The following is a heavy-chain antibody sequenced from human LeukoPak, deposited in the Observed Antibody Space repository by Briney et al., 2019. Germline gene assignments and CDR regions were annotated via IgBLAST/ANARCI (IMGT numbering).Heavy chain of an antibody. J-gene: IGHJ4*02. CDR1: GFTFSSYA. CDR2: ISFDGSNK. CDR3: AKDHYDSSGYYYFDD. Sequence: GGSLRLSCAASGFTFSSYAMHWVRQAPGKGLEWVAVISFDGSNKYYADSVKGRFTISRDNSKNTVYLQMNSLRAEDTAVYYCAKDHYDSSGYYYFDDWGQGTLVTVSS. V-gene: IGHV3-30*18. D-gene: IGHD3-22*01.